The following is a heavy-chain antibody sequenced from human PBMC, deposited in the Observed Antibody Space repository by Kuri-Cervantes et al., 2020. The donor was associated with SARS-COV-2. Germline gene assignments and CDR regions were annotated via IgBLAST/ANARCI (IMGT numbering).Heavy chain of an antibody. Sequence: ASVKVSCKASGYTFTSYDINWVRRATGQGLEWMGWMNPNSGNTGYAQKFQGRVTITRNTSISTAYMELRSLRSDDTAVYYCARALGVPAATPGEIWGQGTMVTVSS. V-gene: IGHV1-8*03. J-gene: IGHJ3*02. CDR3: ARALGVPAATPGEI. CDR1: GYTFTSYD. CDR2: MNPNSGNT. D-gene: IGHD2-2*01.